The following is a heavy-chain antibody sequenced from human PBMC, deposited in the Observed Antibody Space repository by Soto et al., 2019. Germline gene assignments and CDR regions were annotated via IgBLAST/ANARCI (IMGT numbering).Heavy chain of an antibody. V-gene: IGHV3-23*01. CDR2: IRGSGGST. Sequence: EVQLLESGGGLVQPGGSLKLSCAASGFTFRSYAMSWVRQAPGKGLEWVSAIRGSGGSTYYADSVKGRFTISRDNSKNTLYLQMNSLRAEDTAVYYCANLARTTVTTPFDYWGQGTLVTVSS. D-gene: IGHD4-17*01. J-gene: IGHJ4*02. CDR1: GFTFRSYA. CDR3: ANLARTTVTTPFDY.